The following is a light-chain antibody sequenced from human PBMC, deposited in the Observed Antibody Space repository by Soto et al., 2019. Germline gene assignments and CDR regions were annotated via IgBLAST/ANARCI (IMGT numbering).Light chain of an antibody. CDR1: QSISNN. CDR3: QQSYSDPWT. V-gene: IGKV1-39*01. J-gene: IGKJ1*01. CDR2: DSS. Sequence: DIQMTQSPPSLSASVGDRLTISCRASQSISNNLNWYQQKPGRAPKLLIYDSSTLQSGVPSRFSGSGSGADFTLTISSLQPEDIATYICQQSYSDPWTFGQGTKVEIK.